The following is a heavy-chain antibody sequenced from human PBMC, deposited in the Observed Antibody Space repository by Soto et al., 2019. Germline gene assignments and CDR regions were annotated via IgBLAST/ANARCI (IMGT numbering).Heavy chain of an antibody. CDR2: ISNSGST. J-gene: IGHJ4*02. CDR1: GRSVSSGVYY. Sequence: SEPLTLTHTFPGRSVSSGVYYWTLSRPPPGKGLELIGYISNSGSTNYNPSLTSRVAISLDRSRNQFSLKLTSVAAADTAVYYCAILRITNFGVVTDQYFDYWGRGSLVTVS. V-gene: IGHV4-61*08. D-gene: IGHD3-3*01. CDR3: AILRITNFGVVTDQYFDY.